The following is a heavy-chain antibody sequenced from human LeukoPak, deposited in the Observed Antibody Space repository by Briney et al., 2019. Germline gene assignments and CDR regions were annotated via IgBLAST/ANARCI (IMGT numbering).Heavy chain of an antibody. CDR2: ITSSGSSM. CDR3: TRDIDDVLTGDDAFDV. CDR1: GFTFSGYS. Sequence: GGSLRLSCAGSGFTFSGYSLNWGRQAPGKGLEWVSSITSSGSSMYYADSVKGRFTISRDNAESSVYLQMNSLRVDDTGLYYCTRDIDDVLTGDDAFDVWGQGTVVTVSS. J-gene: IGHJ3*01. D-gene: IGHD3-9*01. V-gene: IGHV3-21*03.